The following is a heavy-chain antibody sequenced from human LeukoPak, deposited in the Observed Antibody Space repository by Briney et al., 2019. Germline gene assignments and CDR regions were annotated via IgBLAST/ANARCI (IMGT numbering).Heavy chain of an antibody. CDR1: GFTFSSYG. J-gene: IGHJ4*02. Sequence: GGSLRLSCAASGFTFSSYGMHWVRQAPGKGLEWVAVIWYDGSNKYYADSVKGRFTISRDNSKNTLYLQMNSLRAEDTAVYYCARAGEPGNYFDYWGQGTLVTVSS. V-gene: IGHV3-33*01. CDR3: ARAGEPGNYFDY. D-gene: IGHD3-10*01. CDR2: IWYDGSNK.